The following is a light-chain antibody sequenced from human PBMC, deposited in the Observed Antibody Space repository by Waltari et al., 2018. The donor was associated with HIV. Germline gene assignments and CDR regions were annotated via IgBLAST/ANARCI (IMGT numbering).Light chain of an antibody. CDR2: DVN. J-gene: IGLJ2*01. V-gene: IGLV2-11*01. Sequence: QSALTQPRSVSGSPGQSVSISCTGTSSDVGGYNYVSWYRQNPGTAPKLMIFDVNERPSGVPDRFSGSKSGNTASLTISGLQAEDEADYYCCSYAGSSTMVFGGGTKLTVL. CDR3: CSYAGSSTMV. CDR1: SSDVGGYNY.